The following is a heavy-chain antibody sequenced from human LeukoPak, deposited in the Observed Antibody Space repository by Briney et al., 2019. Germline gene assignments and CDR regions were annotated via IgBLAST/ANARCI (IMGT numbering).Heavy chain of an antibody. CDR2: ISAYNGNT. J-gene: IGHJ4*02. V-gene: IGHV1-18*01. D-gene: IGHD5-12*01. Sequence: ASVKVSCKASGGTFSSYAISWVRQAPGQGLEWMGWISAYNGNTNYAQKLQGRVTMTTDTSTSTAYMELRSLRSDDTAVYYCARDWRGYSGYNYWGQETLVTVSS. CDR3: ARDWRGYSGYNY. CDR1: GGTFSSYA.